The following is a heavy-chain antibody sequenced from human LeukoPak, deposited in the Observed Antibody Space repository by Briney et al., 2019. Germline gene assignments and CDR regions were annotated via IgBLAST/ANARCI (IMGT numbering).Heavy chain of an antibody. CDR3: AKDYAVGSIDY. D-gene: IGHD3-16*01. V-gene: IGHV3-23*01. CDR1: GFTFSGFA. CDR2: ISRSGEST. J-gene: IGHJ4*02. Sequence: GGTLRLSCAASGFTFSGFAMSWIRQAPGKGLEWVSSISRSGESTFYADSVRGRFTVSRDNSKNTVSLQMESLRAEDTALYYCAKDYAVGSIDYWGQGTLVTVSS.